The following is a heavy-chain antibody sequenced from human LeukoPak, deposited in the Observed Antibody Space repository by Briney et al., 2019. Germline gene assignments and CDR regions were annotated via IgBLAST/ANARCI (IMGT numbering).Heavy chain of an antibody. Sequence: GESLKISCKGSGYIFSTYWIAWVRQMPGKGLEWMWIVYPGDSNTRYSPSFQGQVTISVDKSISTAYLQWSSLKASDTAMYHCARHPDPVEMTTIIRDWFDPWGQGTLVTVSS. D-gene: IGHD5-24*01. CDR3: ARHPDPVEMTTIIRDWFDP. CDR2: VYPGDSNT. V-gene: IGHV5-51*01. J-gene: IGHJ5*02. CDR1: GYIFSTYW.